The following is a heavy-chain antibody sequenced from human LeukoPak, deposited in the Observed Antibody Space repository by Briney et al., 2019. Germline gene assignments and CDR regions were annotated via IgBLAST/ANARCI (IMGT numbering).Heavy chain of an antibody. V-gene: IGHV3-9*01. D-gene: IGHD3-10*01. Sequence: GGSLRLSCAASGFTFDDYAMHWVRHAPGKGLEWVSGISWNSGSIGYADSVKGRFTISRDNTKNSLYLQMNSLTPDDTALYYCARVSVRGGSYFYALDVWGQGTTVTVSS. CDR2: ISWNSGSI. J-gene: IGHJ6*02. CDR1: GFTFDDYA. CDR3: ARVSVRGGSYFYALDV.